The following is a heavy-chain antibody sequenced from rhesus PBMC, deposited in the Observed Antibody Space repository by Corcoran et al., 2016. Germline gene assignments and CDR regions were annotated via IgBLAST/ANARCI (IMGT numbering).Heavy chain of an antibody. CDR3: ARDHEYSNYVDY. CDR1: GCSLSSNY. Sequence: QVQLQESGTGLVKPSETLSLTCAASGCSLSSNYWSWIRQLPGKGLEWIGRISGSGGSTDYNPSLKSRVTSSTDTSKNQFSLKLSSVTAADTAVYYCARDHEYSNYVDYWGQGVLVTVSS. V-gene: IGHV4-173*01. CDR2: ISGSGGST. J-gene: IGHJ4*01. D-gene: IGHD4-23*01.